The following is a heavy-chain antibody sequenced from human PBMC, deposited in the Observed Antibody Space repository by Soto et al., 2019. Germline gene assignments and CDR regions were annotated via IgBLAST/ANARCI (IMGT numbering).Heavy chain of an antibody. V-gene: IGHV4-34*01. CDR3: ARGVRYYGSGSYYNNKNWFDP. CDR2: INHSGST. D-gene: IGHD3-10*01. Sequence: SETLSLTCAVYGGSFSGYYWSWIRQPPGKGLEWIGEINHSGSTNYNPSLKSRVTISVDTSKNQFSLKLSSVTAADTAVYYCARGVRYYGSGSYYNNKNWFDPWGQGTLVTVSS. CDR1: GGSFSGYY. J-gene: IGHJ5*02.